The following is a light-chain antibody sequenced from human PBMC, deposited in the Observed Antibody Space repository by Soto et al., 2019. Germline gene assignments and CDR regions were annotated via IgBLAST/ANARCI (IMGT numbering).Light chain of an antibody. CDR2: GAS. J-gene: IGKJ2*01. CDR1: QSVSSN. V-gene: IGKV3-15*01. CDR3: QQYHNRPPYT. Sequence: EIVMTQSPATLSVSPGERATLSCRARQSVSSNLAWYQQKPGQAPRLLIYGASTRPTGIPARFSGSGSGTEFTLTISSLQSEDFAVYYCQQYHNRPPYTFGQGTKLEIK.